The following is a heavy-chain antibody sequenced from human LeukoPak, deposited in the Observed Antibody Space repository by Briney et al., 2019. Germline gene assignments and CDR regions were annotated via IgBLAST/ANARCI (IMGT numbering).Heavy chain of an antibody. J-gene: IGHJ4*02. D-gene: IGHD3-10*01. Sequence: GGSLRLSCAASGFTFSDYYMNWIRQALGKGLEWVSYISRGGSTTYYADSVKGRFTISRDNAKNSLYLQMNSLRAEDTALYYCAKDRTYGSGSYNFDYWGQGTLVTVSS. CDR2: ISRGGSTT. CDR1: GFTFSDYY. V-gene: IGHV3-11*01. CDR3: AKDRTYGSGSYNFDY.